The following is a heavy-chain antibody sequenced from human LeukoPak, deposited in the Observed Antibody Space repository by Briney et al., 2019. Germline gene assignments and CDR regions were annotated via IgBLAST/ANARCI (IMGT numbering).Heavy chain of an antibody. J-gene: IGHJ4*02. CDR1: GYTFTGYY. CDR2: INPNGGGT. CDR3: AREQIAYCGGDCYGPPANY. V-gene: IGHV1-2*02. Sequence: GASVKVSCKASGYTFTGYYIHWVRQAPGQGLEWMGWINPNGGGTNYAQKFQGRVTMTRDTSISTAYMELSRLRSDDTAVYYCAREQIAYCGGDCYGPPANYWGQGTLVTVSS. D-gene: IGHD2-21*02.